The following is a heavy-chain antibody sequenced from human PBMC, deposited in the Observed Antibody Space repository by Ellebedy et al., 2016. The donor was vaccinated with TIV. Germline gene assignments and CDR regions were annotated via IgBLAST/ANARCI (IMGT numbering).Heavy chain of an antibody. J-gene: IGHJ4*02. CDR2: ISHSGNT. Sequence: SETLSLTXAVSGGSISSRNYWSWVRQPPGAGLEWIGEISHSGNTKYNPSLESRVTISMDKSKNQFSLQVNSVTAADTAVYYCARSSGFFSLDYWGQGTLVTVSS. CDR3: ARSSGFFSLDY. CDR1: GGSISSRNY. V-gene: IGHV4-4*02. D-gene: IGHD3-22*01.